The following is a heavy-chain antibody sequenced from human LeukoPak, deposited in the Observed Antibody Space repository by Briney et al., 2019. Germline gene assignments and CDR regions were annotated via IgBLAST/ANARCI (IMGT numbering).Heavy chain of an antibody. CDR3: ARGTGYSVFDI. Sequence: GGSLRLSCAASGFTFSSYWMHWARQAPGKGLVWVSRINSDGSSTSYADSVKGRFTISRDNAKNTLYLQMNSLRAEDTAVYYCARGTGYSVFDIWGQGTMVTVSS. V-gene: IGHV3-74*01. CDR1: GFTFSSYW. J-gene: IGHJ3*02. CDR2: INSDGSST. D-gene: IGHD1-26*01.